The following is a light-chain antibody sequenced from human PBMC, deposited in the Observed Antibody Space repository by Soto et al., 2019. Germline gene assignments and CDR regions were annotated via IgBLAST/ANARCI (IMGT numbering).Light chain of an antibody. CDR3: QQYGSSRFT. CDR1: QSISSSY. V-gene: IGKV3-20*01. J-gene: IGKJ3*01. Sequence: EIVLTQSPGTLSLSPGERATLSCRASQSISSSYLAWYQQKPGQAPRLLVYGASSRATGIPDRFSGSGSGTHFTLTISSLEPEDFAVYYCQQYGSSRFTFGPGTKVDIK. CDR2: GAS.